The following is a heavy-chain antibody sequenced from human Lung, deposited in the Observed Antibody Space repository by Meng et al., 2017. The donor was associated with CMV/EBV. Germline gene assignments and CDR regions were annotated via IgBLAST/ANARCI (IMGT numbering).Heavy chain of an antibody. CDR1: GDSITNHNW. D-gene: IGHD3-10*01. CDR3: LRRSGGSV. J-gene: IGHJ1*01. Sequence: QLDLREPGPALGTPRAPLSLTWSVSGDSITNHNWWAWVRQPPGKGLEWIGEIPQRGSSAYNPSLKSRVSMSIAKSKNQFSLKLTSVTAADTAVYHCLRRSGGSVWGQGTLVTVSS. V-gene: IGHV4-4*03. CDR2: IPQRGSS.